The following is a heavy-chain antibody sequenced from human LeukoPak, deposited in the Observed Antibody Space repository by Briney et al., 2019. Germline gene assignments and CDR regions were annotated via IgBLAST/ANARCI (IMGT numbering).Heavy chain of an antibody. Sequence: SETLSLTCTVSGGSISSSPYYWGWVRQPPGTGLEWIGSISYAGSTYYNSSLKSRLTISVDTSKSQFSLTLTSVTAADTAVYYCARYEYTSSNWFDPWGQGTLVTVSS. D-gene: IGHD6-13*01. CDR1: GGSISSSPYY. CDR3: ARYEYTSSNWFDP. CDR2: ISYAGST. J-gene: IGHJ5*02. V-gene: IGHV4-39*01.